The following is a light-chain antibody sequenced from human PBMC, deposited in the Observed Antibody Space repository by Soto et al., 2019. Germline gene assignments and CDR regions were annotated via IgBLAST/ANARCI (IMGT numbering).Light chain of an antibody. CDR2: AAS. J-gene: IGKJ1*01. V-gene: IGKV1-39*01. CDR3: QQSYSSPPT. CDR1: QGIRND. Sequence: DIQMTQSPYSLSASVGDRVTITCRASQGIRNDLGWYQQKPGKAPKLLIFAASSLQSGVPSRFSGSRSGPDFTLTISSLQPEDFATYYCQQSYSSPPTFGQGTKVDIK.